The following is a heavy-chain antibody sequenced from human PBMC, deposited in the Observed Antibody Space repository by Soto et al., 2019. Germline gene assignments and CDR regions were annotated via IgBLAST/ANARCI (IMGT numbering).Heavy chain of an antibody. Sequence: SETLSLTCAVSGGSISSSNWWSWVRQPPGKGLEWIGEIYHSGSTNYNPSLKSRVTISVDKSKNQFSLKLSSVTAADTAVYYCARNPIAVAGTDYYYYGMDVWGQGTTVTVSS. V-gene: IGHV4-4*02. CDR1: GGSISSSNW. CDR2: IYHSGST. D-gene: IGHD6-19*01. J-gene: IGHJ6*02. CDR3: ARNPIAVAGTDYYYYGMDV.